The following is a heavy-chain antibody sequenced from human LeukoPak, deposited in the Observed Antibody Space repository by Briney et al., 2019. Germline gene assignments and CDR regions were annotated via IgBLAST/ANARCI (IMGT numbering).Heavy chain of an antibody. CDR1: GFTFSSYG. CDR3: AQGIPTALVVVPAPDY. Sequence: GGSLRLSCAASGFTFSSYGMHWVRQAPGKGLEWVASIRYDGSNKYYADSVKGRFTISRDNSKNTLYLQMNSLRAEDTAVYYCAQGIPTALVVVPAPDYWGQGTLVTVSS. D-gene: IGHD2-2*01. V-gene: IGHV3-30*02. J-gene: IGHJ4*02. CDR2: IRYDGSNK.